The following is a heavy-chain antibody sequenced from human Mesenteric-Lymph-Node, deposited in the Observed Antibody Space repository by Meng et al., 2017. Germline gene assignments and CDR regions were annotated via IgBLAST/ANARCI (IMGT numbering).Heavy chain of an antibody. CDR2: INHSGST. V-gene: IGHV4-34*01. Sequence: GSLRLSCAVYGGSFSGYYWSWIRQPPGKGLEWIGEINHSGSTNYNPSLKSRVTISVDTSKNQFSLKLSSVTAADTAVYYCARASERGYSFDYWGQGIPVTVSS. D-gene: IGHD5-24*01. J-gene: IGHJ4*02. CDR3: ARASERGYSFDY. CDR1: GGSFSGYY.